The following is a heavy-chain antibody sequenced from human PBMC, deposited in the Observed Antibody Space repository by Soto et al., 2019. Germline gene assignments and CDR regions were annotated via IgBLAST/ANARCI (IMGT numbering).Heavy chain of an antibody. CDR3: ARELTPLVVVPAAHGGFDP. D-gene: IGHD2-2*01. J-gene: IGHJ5*02. CDR2: IYHSGST. Sequence: SETLSLTCAVSGGSISSSNWWSWVRQPPGKGLEWIGEIYHSGSTNYNPSLKSRVTISVDKSKNQFSLKLSSVTAADTAVYYCARELTPLVVVPAAHGGFDPWGQGTLVTVSS. V-gene: IGHV4-4*02. CDR1: GGSISSSNW.